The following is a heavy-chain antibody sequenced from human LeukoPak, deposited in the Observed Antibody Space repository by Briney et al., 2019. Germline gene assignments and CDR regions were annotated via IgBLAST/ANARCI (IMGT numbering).Heavy chain of an antibody. Sequence: GGSLRLSCVVSGFTFIDTYMTWIRQAPGKGLESLSYISPSGGDISYADSVRGRFTVSRDNSKNTLYLQMNSLRAEDTAVYYCARGGKRAVIGTRSPQYFQHWGQGTLVTVSS. CDR2: ISPSGGDI. CDR3: ARGGKRAVIGTRSPQYFQH. D-gene: IGHD6-19*01. J-gene: IGHJ1*01. CDR1: GFTFIDTY. V-gene: IGHV3-11*04.